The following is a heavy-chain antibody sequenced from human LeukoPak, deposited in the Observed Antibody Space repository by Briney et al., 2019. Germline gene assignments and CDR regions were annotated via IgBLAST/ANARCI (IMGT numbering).Heavy chain of an antibody. Sequence: GGSLRLSCAASGFTFDDYAMHWVRQAPGKGLEWVSGISWNSGSIGYADSVKGRFTISRDNAKNSLYLQMNSLRAEDTTLYYCAKDDSGSYYVYFQHWGQGTLVTVSS. CDR1: GFTFDDYA. CDR2: ISWNSGSI. CDR3: AKDDSGSYYVYFQH. V-gene: IGHV3-9*01. J-gene: IGHJ1*01. D-gene: IGHD1-26*01.